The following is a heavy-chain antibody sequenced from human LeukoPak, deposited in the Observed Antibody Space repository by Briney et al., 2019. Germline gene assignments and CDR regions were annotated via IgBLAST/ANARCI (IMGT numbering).Heavy chain of an antibody. CDR2: IIPIFGTA. J-gene: IGHJ6*03. CDR1: GGTFSSYA. D-gene: IGHD6-19*01. CDR3: ARVDVGSGWYYYYYMDV. Sequence: GASVKVSCKASGGTFSSYAISWVRQAPGQGLEWMGGIIPIFGTANYAQKFQGRVTITADESTSTAYMELSSLRSEDTAVYYCARVDVGSGWYYYYYMDVWGKGTTVTVSS. V-gene: IGHV1-69*13.